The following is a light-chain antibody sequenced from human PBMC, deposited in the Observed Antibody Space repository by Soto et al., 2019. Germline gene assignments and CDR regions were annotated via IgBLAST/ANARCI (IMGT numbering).Light chain of an antibody. CDR2: GAS. V-gene: IGKV3-15*01. J-gene: IGKJ4*01. CDR3: QQSNNWLSLT. Sequence: EIVMTQSPATLSVSPGERATLSCRASQGVSSNLAWYQQKPGQTPRLLIYGASTRATGIPARFSGSGSGTEFTLTISSLQSEDFAVYYCQQSNNWLSLTFGGGTKVEIK. CDR1: QGVSSN.